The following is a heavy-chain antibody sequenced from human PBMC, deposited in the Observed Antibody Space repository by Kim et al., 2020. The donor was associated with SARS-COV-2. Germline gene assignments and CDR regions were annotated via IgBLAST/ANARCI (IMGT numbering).Heavy chain of an antibody. V-gene: IGHV4-34*01. CDR3: ARRAAGVGW. CDR1: GGSFSGPY. J-gene: IGHJ4*02. Sequence: SETLSLTCAVYGGSFSGPYWNWIRQPPGMGLEWIGEINHSGSTNYNPSLESRVTLSVDTSKNQFSLRLSSVTAADTAVYFCARRAAGVGWWGQGTPVTVS. D-gene: IGHD6-19*01. CDR2: INHSGST.